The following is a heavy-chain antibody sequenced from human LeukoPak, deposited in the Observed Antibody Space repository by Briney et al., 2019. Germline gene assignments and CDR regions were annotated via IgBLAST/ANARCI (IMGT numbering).Heavy chain of an antibody. CDR2: INPNNGGT. CDR1: GYIFTYYY. D-gene: IGHD2-21*02. V-gene: IGHV1-2*06. CDR3: ARAPAYCGGDCYFY. Sequence: ASVKVSCKASGYIFTYYYMHWVRQAPGQGLEWMGRINPNNGGTYYSQKFQGRVTMTRDTSITTAYMELSRLRSDDTAVYYCARAPAYCGGDCYFYWGQGTLVTVSS. J-gene: IGHJ4*02.